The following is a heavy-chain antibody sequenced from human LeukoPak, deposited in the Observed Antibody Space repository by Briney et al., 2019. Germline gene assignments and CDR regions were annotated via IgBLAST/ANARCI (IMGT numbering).Heavy chain of an antibody. CDR2: INQSGET. D-gene: IGHD2-21*02. CDR1: GGSFSGYY. J-gene: IGHJ5*02. CDR3: ARGARGDTPYNWFDP. Sequence: PSETLSLTCAVHGGSFSGYYWSWIRQPPGKGLEWIGEINQSGETNYNPSLMSRVTILDDTSKNQFSLMLTSVTAADTAVYYCARGARGDTPYNWFDPWGQGTLVTVSS. V-gene: IGHV4-34*01.